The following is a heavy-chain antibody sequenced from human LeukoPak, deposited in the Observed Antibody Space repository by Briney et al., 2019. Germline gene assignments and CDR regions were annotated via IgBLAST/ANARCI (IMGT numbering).Heavy chain of an antibody. CDR3: ARGDYFDSSGYSGASLFDY. Sequence: ASVKVSCKASGYSITSYYMHWVRQAPGQGLEWMGWISVYNGNTNYAQKLQGRVTMTTDTSTTTAYMELRSLRSDDTAVYYCARGDYFDSSGYSGASLFDYWGQGTLVTVSS. CDR2: ISVYNGNT. J-gene: IGHJ4*02. CDR1: GYSITSYY. V-gene: IGHV1-18*04. D-gene: IGHD3-22*01.